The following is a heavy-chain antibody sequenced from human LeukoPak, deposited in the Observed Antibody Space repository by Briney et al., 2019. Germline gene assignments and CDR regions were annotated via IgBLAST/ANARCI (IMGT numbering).Heavy chain of an antibody. V-gene: IGHV3-23*01. CDR1: GFTFSNSA. Sequence: GGSLRLSCAASGFTFSNSAMSWVRQAPGKGLEWVSGISGSGDNTLYADSVKGRFTISRDNSKNTLYLEMNSLRAEDTAIYYCAKMKGHPLPKYYMDVWGKGTTVTVAS. J-gene: IGHJ6*03. CDR2: ISGSGDNT. CDR3: AKMKGHPLPKYYMDV.